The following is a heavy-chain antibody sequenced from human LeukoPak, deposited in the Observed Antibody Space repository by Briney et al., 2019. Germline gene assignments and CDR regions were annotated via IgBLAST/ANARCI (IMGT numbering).Heavy chain of an antibody. V-gene: IGHV4-34*01. D-gene: IGHD2-2*01. CDR2: INHSGST. CDR3: ARGLLGYCSSTSCGGCWFDP. Sequence: SETLSLTCAVYGGSFSGYHWSWIRQPPGKGLEWIGEINHSGSTNYNPSLKSRVTISVDTSKNQFSLKLSSVTAADTAVYYCARGLLGYCSSTSCGGCWFDPWGQGTLVTVSS. J-gene: IGHJ5*02. CDR1: GGSFSGYH.